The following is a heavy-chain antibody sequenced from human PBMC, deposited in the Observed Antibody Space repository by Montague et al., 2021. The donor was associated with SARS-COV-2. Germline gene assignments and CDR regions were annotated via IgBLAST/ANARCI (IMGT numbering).Heavy chain of an antibody. V-gene: IGHV4-59*01. Sequence: SETLSLTCSVSGASITTYYWSWIRQAPGKGLEWIAYIFHSGHTNYNPSLRSRVGISIDTSRNQFSLRLTSITAADTAVYYCARQPYLASAYYFDYWGLGTLVTVSS. CDR1: GASITTYY. CDR3: ARQPYLASAYYFDY. CDR2: IFHSGHT. J-gene: IGHJ4*02. D-gene: IGHD3-10*01.